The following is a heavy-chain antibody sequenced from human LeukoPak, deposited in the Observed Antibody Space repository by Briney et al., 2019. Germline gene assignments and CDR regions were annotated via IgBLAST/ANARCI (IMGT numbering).Heavy chain of an antibody. V-gene: IGHV4-39*07. D-gene: IGHD3-3*01. CDR3: ASSPYAGLRFLEWLPWAGTCFDY. CDR1: GGSISSSSYY. J-gene: IGHJ4*02. Sequence: SETLSLTCTVSGGSISSSSYYWGWIRQPPGKGLEWIGSIYYSGSTYYNPSLKSRVTISVDTSKNQFSLKLSSVTAADTAVYYCASSPYAGLRFLEWLPWAGTCFDYWGQGTLVTVSS. CDR2: IYYSGST.